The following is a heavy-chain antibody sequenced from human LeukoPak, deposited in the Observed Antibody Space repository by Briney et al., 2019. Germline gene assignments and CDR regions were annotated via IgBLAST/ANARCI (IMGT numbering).Heavy chain of an antibody. V-gene: IGHV4-39*01. D-gene: IGHD4-17*01. CDR1: GGSISSSSYF. CDR3: ARQMNTVTADY. J-gene: IGHJ4*02. Sequence: SSETLSLTCTVSGGSISSSSYFWGWIRQPRGKGLEWIGSIFYSGSTYYNPSLNSRVTISIDTSKNQFSLRLSSVTAADTAVYYCARQMNTVTADYWGQGTLVTVSS. CDR2: IFYSGST.